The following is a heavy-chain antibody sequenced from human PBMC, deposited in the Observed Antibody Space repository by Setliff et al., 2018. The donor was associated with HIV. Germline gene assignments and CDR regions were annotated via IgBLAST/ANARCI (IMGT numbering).Heavy chain of an antibody. CDR2: IYTSGAT. D-gene: IGHD3-9*01. CDR1: GASLNRGSYF. J-gene: IGHJ1*01. V-gene: IGHV4-61*02. CDR3: AREAEQDYDVVTETLVEGAYIQF. Sequence: SETLSLTCTVSGASLNRGSYFWSWVRQPAGKGLEWIWRIYTSGATNYNPSIKSRVTISMDTSKKQFSVKLRYLTAADTAVYYCAREAEQDYDVVTETLVEGAYIQFWGQGSLVTVSS.